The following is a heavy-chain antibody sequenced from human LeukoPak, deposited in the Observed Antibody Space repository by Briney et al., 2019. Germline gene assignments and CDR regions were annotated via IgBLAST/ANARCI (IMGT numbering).Heavy chain of an antibody. CDR2: IIPIFGTA. D-gene: IGHD3-22*01. V-gene: IGHV1-69*13. J-gene: IGHJ3*02. Sequence: SVTVSFKASGGTFSSYAISWVRQAPGQGLEWMGGIIPIFGTANYAQKFQGRVTITADESTSTAYMELSSLRSEDTAVYYCARDRGIEDSSGTHGAFDIWGQGTMVTVSS. CDR1: GGTFSSYA. CDR3: ARDRGIEDSSGTHGAFDI.